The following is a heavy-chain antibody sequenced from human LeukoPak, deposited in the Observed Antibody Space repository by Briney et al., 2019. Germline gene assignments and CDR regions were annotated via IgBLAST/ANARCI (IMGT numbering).Heavy chain of an antibody. CDR2: IKQDGSEK. CDR1: GFTFSSYW. D-gene: IGHD6-13*01. CDR3: ARWPKQQVDNYFDY. V-gene: IGHV3-7*01. J-gene: IGHJ4*02. Sequence: GGSMRPSCAASGFTFSSYWMSWVRQAPGKGLEWVANIKQDGSEKYYVDSVKGRFTISRDNAKNSLYLQMNSLRAQDTAVYYCARWPKQQVDNYFDYWGQGTLVTVSS.